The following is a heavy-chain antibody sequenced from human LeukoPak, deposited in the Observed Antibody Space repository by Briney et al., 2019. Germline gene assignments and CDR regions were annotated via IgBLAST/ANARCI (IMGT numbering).Heavy chain of an antibody. CDR2: ISVSGGST. Sequence: GGSLRLSCAASGFTFSSYAMSWFRKAQGKGLEWASVISVSGGSTYYADSVKGRFTISRAISKNTRYLQMKSLRAEAPAVYSFASHRVFEIWGQGKMVTVSS. V-gene: IGHV3-23*01. CDR3: ASHRVFEI. J-gene: IGHJ3*02. CDR1: GFTFSSYA.